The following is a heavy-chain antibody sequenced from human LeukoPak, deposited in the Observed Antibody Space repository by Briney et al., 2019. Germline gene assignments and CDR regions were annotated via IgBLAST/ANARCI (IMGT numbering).Heavy chain of an antibody. Sequence: GRSLRLSCAASGFTFSSYAMHWVRQAPGKGLEWVAVISYDGSNKYYADSVKGRFTISRDNSKNTLYLQMNSLRAEDTAVYYCARDLAAAAGVDYWGQGTLVTVSS. CDR2: ISYDGSNK. CDR3: ARDLAAAAGVDY. D-gene: IGHD6-13*01. J-gene: IGHJ4*02. CDR1: GFTFSSYA. V-gene: IGHV3-30*04.